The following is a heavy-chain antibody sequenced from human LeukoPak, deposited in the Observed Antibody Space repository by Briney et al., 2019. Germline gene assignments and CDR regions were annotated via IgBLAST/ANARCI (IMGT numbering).Heavy chain of an antibody. J-gene: IGHJ5*02. V-gene: IGHV4-38-2*02. CDR3: ARVGVSSSWGGDWFDP. D-gene: IGHD6-13*01. CDR1: GYSIISGYY. Sequence: SETLSLTCTVSGYSIISGYYWGWIRQPPGKGLEWIGSIYHRGSTNNNPSLKSRVTISVDTSKNQFSLKLSSVTAADTAVYYCARVGVSSSWGGDWFDPWGQGTLVTVSS. CDR2: IYHRGST.